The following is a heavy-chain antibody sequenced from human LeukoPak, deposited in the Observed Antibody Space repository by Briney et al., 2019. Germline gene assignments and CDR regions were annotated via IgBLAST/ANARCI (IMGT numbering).Heavy chain of an antibody. CDR3: AKEGMAQYQHALDY. D-gene: IGHD2-2*01. J-gene: IGHJ4*02. Sequence: PGGSLRLSCAASGFTFSSYGMHWVRQAPGKGLEWVAVISYDGSNKYYADSVKGRFTISRDNSKNTLYLQMNSLRAEDTAVYYCAKEGMAQYQHALDYWGQGTLVAVSS. CDR1: GFTFSSYG. V-gene: IGHV3-30*18. CDR2: ISYDGSNK.